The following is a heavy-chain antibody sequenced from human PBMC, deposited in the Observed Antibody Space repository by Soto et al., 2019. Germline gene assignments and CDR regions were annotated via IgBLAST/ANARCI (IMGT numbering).Heavy chain of an antibody. CDR3: ARLWITIGMDV. J-gene: IGHJ6*02. CDR2: IYYSGST. Sequence: QLQLQESGPGLVKPSETLSLTCTVSGGSISSSSYYWGWIRQPPGKGLEWIGSIYYSGSTYYNPSLKSRVTISVDTSKNQFSLKLSSVTAADTAVYYCARLWITIGMDVWGQGTTVTVSS. D-gene: IGHD3-3*01. V-gene: IGHV4-39*01. CDR1: GGSISSSSYY.